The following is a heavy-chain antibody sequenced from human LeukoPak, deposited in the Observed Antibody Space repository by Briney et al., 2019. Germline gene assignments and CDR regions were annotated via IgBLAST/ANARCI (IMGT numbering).Heavy chain of an antibody. V-gene: IGHV4-38-2*02. CDR3: AREGAYRTYGDYSPFDF. CDR2: IYHSGST. CDR1: GGSISSYY. J-gene: IGHJ5*01. D-gene: IGHD4-17*01. Sequence: SETLSLTCTVSGGSISSYYWGWIRQPPGKGLEWIGSIYHSGSTYYNPSLKSRVTISVDTSKNQFSLKLSSVTAADTAVYYCAREGAYRTYGDYSPFDFWGQGTLVTASS.